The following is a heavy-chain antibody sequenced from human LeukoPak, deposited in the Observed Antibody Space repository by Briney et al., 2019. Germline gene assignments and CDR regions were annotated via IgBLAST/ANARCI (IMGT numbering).Heavy chain of an antibody. V-gene: IGHV4-34*01. CDR3: ARPIMLRFQGWFDP. CDR2: INHSGST. Sequence: SETLSLTCAVYGGSFSGYYWSWIRQPPGKGLEWIGEINHSGSTNYNPSLKSRVTISVDTSKNRFSLKLSSVTAADTAVYYCARPIMLRFQGWFDPWGQGTLVTVSS. CDR1: GGSFSGYY. D-gene: IGHD5-12*01. J-gene: IGHJ5*02.